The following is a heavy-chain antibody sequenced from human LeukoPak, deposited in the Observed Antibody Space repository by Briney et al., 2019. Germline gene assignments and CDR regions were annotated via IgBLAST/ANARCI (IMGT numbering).Heavy chain of an antibody. CDR2: LYSGGTT. CDR3: ARDLETDTSDAFDI. Sequence: PGGSLRLSCAASGFTVNSNYMSWVRQAPGKGLEWVSVLYSGGTTYYADSVQGRFTTSRDDSKNTLYLQMNSLRAEDTAVYYCARDLETDTSDAFDIWGQGTMVTVSS. D-gene: IGHD5-18*01. V-gene: IGHV3-66*01. J-gene: IGHJ3*02. CDR1: GFTVNSNY.